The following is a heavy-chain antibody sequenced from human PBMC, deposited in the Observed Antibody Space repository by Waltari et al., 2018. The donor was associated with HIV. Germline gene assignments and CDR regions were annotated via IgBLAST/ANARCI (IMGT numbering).Heavy chain of an antibody. CDR1: GGSFSGYY. V-gene: IGHV4-34*01. J-gene: IGHJ4*02. CDR3: ARGRDYFDY. Sequence: QVHLQQSGAGLLKPSVTLPLTCAVHGGSFSGYYWSWIRQPPGKGLEWIGEINHSGSTNYNPSLKSRVTISVDTSKNQFSLKLSSVTAADTAVYYCARGRDYFDYWGQGTLVTVSS. CDR2: INHSGST.